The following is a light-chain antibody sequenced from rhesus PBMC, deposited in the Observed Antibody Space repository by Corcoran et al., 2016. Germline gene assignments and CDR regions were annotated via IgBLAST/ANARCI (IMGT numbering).Light chain of an antibody. V-gene: IGLV2S7*01. CDR1: TSDVGGYNY. CDR2: EVI. Sequence: QSAPTQPPSVSGSPGQSVTISCTGTTSDVGGYNYVSWYQQHPGKAPKLIIYEVIKRPSGVSNRFSGSKSGNTASLTISGLQADDESDYYCCSYTTSSTFVFGSGTKLTVL. J-gene: IGLJ6*01. CDR3: CSYTTSSTFV.